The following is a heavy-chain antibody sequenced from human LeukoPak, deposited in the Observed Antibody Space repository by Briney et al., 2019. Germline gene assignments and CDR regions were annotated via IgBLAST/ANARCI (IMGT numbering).Heavy chain of an antibody. Sequence: AGGSLRLSCAASGFTFSSYSMNWVRQAPGKGLEWVSSISSSSSYIYYADSVKGRFTISRDNAKNSLYLQMNSLRAEDTAIYYCARGGSSWYYFDYWGQGTLVTVSS. CDR1: GFTFSSYS. CDR3: ARGGSSWYYFDY. D-gene: IGHD6-13*01. CDR2: ISSSSSYI. J-gene: IGHJ4*02. V-gene: IGHV3-21*01.